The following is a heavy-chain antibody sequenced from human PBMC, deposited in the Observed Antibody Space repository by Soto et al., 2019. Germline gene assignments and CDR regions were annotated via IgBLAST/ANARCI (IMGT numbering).Heavy chain of an antibody. J-gene: IGHJ5*02. CDR2: IDSRGST. V-gene: IGHV4-39*02. D-gene: IGHD3-9*01. Sequence: PSETLSLTCTVSGDSFSKSGPYWGWIRQPPGKALEWIGGIDSRGSTLYNPSLRSRITMSIDTSKKFFSLKLTSVSASDTALYYCTCLVTHYDTPGPSWFGPWGQGTLVTVS. CDR3: TCLVTHYDTPGPSWFGP. CDR1: GDSFSKSGPY.